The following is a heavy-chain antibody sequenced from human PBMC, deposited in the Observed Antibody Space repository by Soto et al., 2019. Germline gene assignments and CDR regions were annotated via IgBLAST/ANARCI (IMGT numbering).Heavy chain of an antibody. CDR1: GFTFSSYW. Sequence: EVQLVESGGGLVQPGGSLRLSCAASGFTFSSYWMHWVRQAPGRGLVLVSRINSDGSSTSYADSVKGRFTISRDNAKNTLYLQMNSLRAEDTAVYYCARGHYYYYYMDVWGKGTTVTVSS. J-gene: IGHJ6*03. V-gene: IGHV3-74*01. CDR2: INSDGSST. CDR3: ARGHYYYYYMDV.